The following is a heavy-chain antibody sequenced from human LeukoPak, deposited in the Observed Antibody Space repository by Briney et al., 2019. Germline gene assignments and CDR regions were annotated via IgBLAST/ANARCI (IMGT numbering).Heavy chain of an antibody. J-gene: IGHJ4*02. CDR2: LSPGTGGT. D-gene: IGHD3-10*01. V-gene: IGHV1-2*02. CDR1: GYTFTDYY. CDR3: ARNFGPTSRYFDC. Sequence: ASVKVSCKSSGYTFTDYYVHWVRQAPGQGLEWMGWLSPGTGGTNYAQKFQGRVTMTRDTSISTAYLELSRLASDDTALYYCARNFGPTSRYFDCWGQGTLVTVSS.